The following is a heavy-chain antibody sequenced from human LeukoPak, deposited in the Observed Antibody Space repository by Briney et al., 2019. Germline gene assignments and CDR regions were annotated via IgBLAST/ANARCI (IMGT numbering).Heavy chain of an antibody. CDR1: GYSFTGYY. J-gene: IGHJ4*02. V-gene: IGHV1-2*06. D-gene: IGHD6-13*01. Sequence: ASVKVSCKASGYSFTGYYMHWVRQAPGQGLEWMGRINPNSGGTNYAQKFQGRVTMTTDTSISTAYIELSRLRSDDTAVYYCARGRGSWYDLEYWGQGTLVTVSS. CDR2: INPNSGGT. CDR3: ARGRGSWYDLEY.